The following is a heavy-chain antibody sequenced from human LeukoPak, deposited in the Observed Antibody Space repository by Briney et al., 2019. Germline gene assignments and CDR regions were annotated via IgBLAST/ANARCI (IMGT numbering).Heavy chain of an antibody. CDR2: ISYDGSNK. V-gene: IGHV3-30-3*01. CDR1: GFTFSSYA. CDR3: ARALDLYFDY. J-gene: IGHJ4*02. Sequence: PGGSLRLSCAASGFTFSSYAMHRVRQAPGKGLEWVAVISYDGSNKYYADSVKGRFTISRDNSKNTLYLQMNSLRAEDTAVYYCARALDLYFDYWGQGTLVTVSS.